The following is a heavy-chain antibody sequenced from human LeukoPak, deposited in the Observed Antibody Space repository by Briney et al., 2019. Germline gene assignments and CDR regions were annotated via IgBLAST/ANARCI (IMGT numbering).Heavy chain of an antibody. CDR2: IHYSGST. D-gene: IGHD2-15*01. CDR1: GGSISSDY. V-gene: IGHV4-59*08. J-gene: IGHJ4*02. Sequence: SETLSLTCTVSGGSISSDYWNWIRQPPGKGLEWIGYIHYSGSTLYNPSLKSRVTISVDSSKNQFSLQLSSVTAADTAVYYCARQGYSRGYFSLDYWGQGTLVTVSS. CDR3: ARQGYSRGYFSLDY.